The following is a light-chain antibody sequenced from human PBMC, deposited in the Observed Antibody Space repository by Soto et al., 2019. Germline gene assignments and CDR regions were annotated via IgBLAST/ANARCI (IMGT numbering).Light chain of an antibody. CDR1: QSLLHSNGYNY. J-gene: IGKJ1*01. Sequence: DIVMTKSPLSLSVTPGEPASISCRSSQSLLHSNGYNYLDWYLQKPGQSPQVLIYVGSNRASGVPDRFSGSGSGTDFTLKISRVEAEDVGVYYCMQALQTPTFGQGTKVEIK. CDR2: VGS. V-gene: IGKV2-28*01. CDR3: MQALQTPT.